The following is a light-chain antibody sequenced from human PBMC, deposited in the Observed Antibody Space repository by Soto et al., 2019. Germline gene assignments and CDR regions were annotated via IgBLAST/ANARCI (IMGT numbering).Light chain of an antibody. CDR2: DVS. CDR3: SSYTSSCSYV. V-gene: IGLV2-14*01. CDR1: SSDVGGYNY. Sequence: QSVLTQPASVSGSPGQSITISCTGTSSDVGGYNYVSWYQQQPGKAPKLMIYDVSNRPSGVSNRFSGSKSGNTASLTISGLQAEDEADYYCSSYTSSCSYVFGTGTKVTVL. J-gene: IGLJ1*01.